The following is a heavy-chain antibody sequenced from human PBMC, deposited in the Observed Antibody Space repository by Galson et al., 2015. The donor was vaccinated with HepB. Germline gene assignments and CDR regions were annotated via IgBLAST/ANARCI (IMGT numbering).Heavy chain of an antibody. CDR3: ARMVRASYYYGIDV. CDR1: GDSVSSNNAA. CDR2: TYYRSKWYN. D-gene: IGHD6-13*01. V-gene: IGHV6-1*01. J-gene: IGHJ6*02. Sequence: CAISGDSVSSNNAAWNWIRQSPSRGLEWLGRTYYRSKWYNDYAVSVKSRITINPDTSKNQFSLQLNSVTPEDTAVYFCARMVRASYYYGIDVWGQGTTVTVSS.